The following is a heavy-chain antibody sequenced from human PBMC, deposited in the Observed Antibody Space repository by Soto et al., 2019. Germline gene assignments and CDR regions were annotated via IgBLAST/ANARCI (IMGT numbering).Heavy chain of an antibody. Sequence: ASVKVSCKASGYTFTSYYMHWVRQAPGQGLEWMGIINPSGGSTSYAQKFQGRVTMTRDTSTSTVYMELSSLRSEDAAVYYCASASVNWNYPLFYYYYGMDVWGQGTTVTVSS. CDR3: ASASVNWNYPLFYYYYGMDV. V-gene: IGHV1-46*01. D-gene: IGHD1-7*01. J-gene: IGHJ6*02. CDR1: GYTFTSYY. CDR2: INPSGGST.